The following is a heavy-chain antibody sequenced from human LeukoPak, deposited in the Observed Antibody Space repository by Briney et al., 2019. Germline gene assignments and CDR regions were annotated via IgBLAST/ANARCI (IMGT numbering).Heavy chain of an antibody. Sequence: GGSLRLSCAASGFIFSSYGMHWVRQAPGKGLEWVALILDDGSNEHYADSVKGRFTISRDNSKNTLYLQMNSLTAEDTAVYYCARDGPNCSGGNCYSGTLDYWGQGTLVTVS. CDR3: ARDGPNCSGGNCYSGTLDY. CDR2: ILDDGSNE. V-gene: IGHV3-33*01. D-gene: IGHD2-15*01. CDR1: GFIFSSYG. J-gene: IGHJ4*02.